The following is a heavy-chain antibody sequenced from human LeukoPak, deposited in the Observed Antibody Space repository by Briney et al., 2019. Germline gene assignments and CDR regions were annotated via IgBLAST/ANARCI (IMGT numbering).Heavy chain of an antibody. Sequence: GASVKVSCKASGYTFTGYYMHWVRQAPGQGLEWMGWINPNSGGTNYAQKFQGWVTMTRDTSISTAYMELSRLRSDDTAVYYCAREARFHRYVFDYWGQGTLVTVSS. CDR1: GYTFTGYY. CDR2: INPNSGGT. CDR3: AREARFHRYVFDY. V-gene: IGHV1-2*04. D-gene: IGHD1-1*01. J-gene: IGHJ4*02.